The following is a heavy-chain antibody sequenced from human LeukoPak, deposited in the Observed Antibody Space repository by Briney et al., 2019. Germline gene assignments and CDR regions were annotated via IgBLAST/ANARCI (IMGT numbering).Heavy chain of an antibody. V-gene: IGHV3-23*01. CDR2: ITGNGRNT. CDR3: AKSGTMGPTRFDWYFDL. CDR1: GFTFSSYA. D-gene: IGHD1-26*01. J-gene: IGHJ2*01. Sequence: PGGSLRLSCAASGFTFSSYAMGWVRQTPGKGLEWVSGITGNGRNTYYEDSVKGRFTISRDNSKNTLYLQLNSLRAEDTAAYFCAKSGTMGPTRFDWYFDLWGRGTQVIVSS.